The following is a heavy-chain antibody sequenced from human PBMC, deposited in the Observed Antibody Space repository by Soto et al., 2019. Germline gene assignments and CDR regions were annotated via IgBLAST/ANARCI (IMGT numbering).Heavy chain of an antibody. D-gene: IGHD2-8*02. CDR2: INHSGST. CDR1: GGSFSGYY. J-gene: IGHJ4*02. CDR3: ARDKITGLFDY. V-gene: IGHV4-34*01. Sequence: SETLSLTCAVYGGSFSGYYCTWTRQPPGTGLEWIGEINHSGSTNYNPSLKSRVTISVDTSKNQFSLKLTSVTAADTAVYYCARDKITGLFDYWGQGTLVTVSS.